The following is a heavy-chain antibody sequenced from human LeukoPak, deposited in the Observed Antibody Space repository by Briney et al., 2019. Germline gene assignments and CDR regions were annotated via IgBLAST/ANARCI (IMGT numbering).Heavy chain of an antibody. V-gene: IGHV4-34*01. D-gene: IGHD1-26*01. Sequence: PGGTLRLSCAASGCTFSDYYRSWIRQPPGKGLEWIGEINHSGSTNYNPSLKSRVTISVDTSKNQFSLKLSSVTAADTAVYYCARVGPREWEPTYYYYYMGVWGKGTTVTVSS. CDR3: ARVGPREWEPTYYYYYMGV. J-gene: IGHJ6*03. CDR1: GCTFSDYY. CDR2: INHSGST.